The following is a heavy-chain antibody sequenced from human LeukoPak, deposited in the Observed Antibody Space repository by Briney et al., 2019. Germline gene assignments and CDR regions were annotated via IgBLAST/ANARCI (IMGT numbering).Heavy chain of an antibody. D-gene: IGHD4-17*01. CDR1: GFNFNSYS. Sequence: PGGSLRLSCEASGFNFNSYSFNWVRQATGKGLEWISYINSVGGTTFYADSVKGRFTISRDNAKNTVYLQMDSLRAEDAAIYYCARSIMYGDHGEDIWGQGTVVAVSS. V-gene: IGHV3-48*04. CDR2: INSVGGTT. J-gene: IGHJ3*02. CDR3: ARSIMYGDHGEDI.